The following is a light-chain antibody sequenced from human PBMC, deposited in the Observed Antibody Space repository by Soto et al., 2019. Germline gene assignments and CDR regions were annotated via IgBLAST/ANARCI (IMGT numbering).Light chain of an antibody. Sequence: QSVLTQPPSVSGAPGQRVTISCTGSSSNIGAGYDVHWYQQLPGTAPKLLIYGNSNRPSGVPDRFSGSKSGTSASLAITGLQAEEEADFYCQSYDSSLGRVFGTGTKLTVL. CDR3: QSYDSSLGRV. CDR1: SSNIGAGYD. CDR2: GNS. V-gene: IGLV1-40*01. J-gene: IGLJ1*01.